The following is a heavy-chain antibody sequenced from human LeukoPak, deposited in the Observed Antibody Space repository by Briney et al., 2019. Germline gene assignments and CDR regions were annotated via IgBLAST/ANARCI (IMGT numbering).Heavy chain of an antibody. CDR1: GFTLSSNY. V-gene: IGHV3-66*01. CDR2: IYSGGST. Sequence: GGSLRLSCAASGFTLSSNYMSWVRQAPGKGLEWVSVIYSGGSTYYADSVKGRFTISRDNSKKTLYLQMNSLRAEDTAVYYCARVTGGSGGAFDNWGQGTMVTVSS. CDR3: ARVTGGSGGAFDN. J-gene: IGHJ3*02. D-gene: IGHD3-10*01.